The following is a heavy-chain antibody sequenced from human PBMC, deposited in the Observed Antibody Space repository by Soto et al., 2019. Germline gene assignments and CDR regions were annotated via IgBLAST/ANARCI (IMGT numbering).Heavy chain of an antibody. Sequence: QVQLVQSGAEVKKPGSSVKVSCKASGGTFSSYAISWVRQAPGQGLEWMGGIIPIFGTANYAQKFQDRVTITADESESTTYMELSSLRTENTAVSDGECDGGDRERGFDYWGQGTLVTVSS. CDR2: IIPIFGTA. V-gene: IGHV1-69*01. J-gene: IGHJ4*02. CDR1: GGTFSSYA. CDR3: ECDGGDRERGFDY. D-gene: IGHD2-21*01.